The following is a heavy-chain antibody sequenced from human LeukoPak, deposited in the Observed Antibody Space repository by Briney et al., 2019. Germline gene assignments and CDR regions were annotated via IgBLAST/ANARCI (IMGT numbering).Heavy chain of an antibody. CDR1: GGSISSYY. Sequence: SETLSRTCTVSGGSISSYYWSWIRQPPGKGLEYIGYIYYSGSTNYNPSLKSRVTISVDTSKNQFSLKLSSVTAADTAVYYCARLPDYGDHRFGYWGQGTLVTVSS. CDR3: ARLPDYGDHRFGY. D-gene: IGHD4-17*01. J-gene: IGHJ4*02. CDR2: IYYSGST. V-gene: IGHV4-59*08.